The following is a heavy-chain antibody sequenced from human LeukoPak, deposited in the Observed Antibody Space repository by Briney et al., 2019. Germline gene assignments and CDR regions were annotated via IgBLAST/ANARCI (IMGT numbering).Heavy chain of an antibody. Sequence: SQTLSLTCAVSGGSIRSGGYYWSWIRQHPGKGLEWIGYIYYSGSTYYNPSLKSRVTISVDTSKNQFSLKLSSVTAADTAVYYCARGYDFWSGKRYYYYYYGMDVWGQGTTVTVSS. J-gene: IGHJ6*02. CDR2: IYYSGST. D-gene: IGHD3-3*01. V-gene: IGHV4-31*11. CDR1: GGSIRSGGYY. CDR3: ARGYDFWSGKRYYYYYYGMDV.